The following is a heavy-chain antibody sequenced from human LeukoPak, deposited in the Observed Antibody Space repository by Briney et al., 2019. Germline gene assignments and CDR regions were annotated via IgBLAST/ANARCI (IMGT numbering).Heavy chain of an antibody. V-gene: IGHV4-39*01. D-gene: IGHD6-19*01. J-gene: IGHJ4*02. Sequence: SETLSLTCTVSCASISSSSDYWGWIRQPPGKGLEWIGSIYYSGSTYYNPSLKSRVTISVDTSKNQFSLKLSSVTAADTAVYYCARRAIEPFIAVAGVFDYWGQGALVTVSS. CDR3: ARRAIEPFIAVAGVFDY. CDR2: IYYSGST. CDR1: CASISSSSDY.